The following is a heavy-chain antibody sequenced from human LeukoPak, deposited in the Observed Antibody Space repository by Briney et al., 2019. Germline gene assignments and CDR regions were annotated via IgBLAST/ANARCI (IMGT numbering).Heavy chain of an antibody. CDR2: ITTYTGYT. D-gene: IGHD2-21*02. Sequence: ASVKVPCKTSGYGFTTYGLSWVRQAPGQGLECVGWITTYTGYTNYAQKFQGRVTMTTDTSTSTAYMELRSLRSDDTAVYYCTRGRPGDPTLFDYWGQGTLVTVSP. CDR3: TRGRPGDPTLFDY. CDR1: GYGFTTYG. J-gene: IGHJ4*02. V-gene: IGHV1-18*01.